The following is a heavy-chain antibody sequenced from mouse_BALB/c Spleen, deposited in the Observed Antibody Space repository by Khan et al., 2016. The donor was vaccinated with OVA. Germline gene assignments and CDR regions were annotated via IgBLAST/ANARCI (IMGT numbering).Heavy chain of an antibody. V-gene: IGHV1-20*02. CDR1: GYSFTGYF. D-gene: IGHD1-1*01. J-gene: IGHJ2*01. CDR3: TRIYGSDFDY. CDR2: INPHIGET. Sequence: EVQLQQSGPELVKPGASVKISCKASGYSFTGYFMSWVMQSHGKSLEWIGRINPHIGETLYNQKFKGKATLTVDESSSTAHMELRSLASADSAVYYCTRIYGSDFDYWGQGTPLTVSS.